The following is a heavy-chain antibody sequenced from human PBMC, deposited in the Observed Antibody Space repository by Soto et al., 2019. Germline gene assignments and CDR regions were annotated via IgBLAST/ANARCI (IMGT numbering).Heavy chain of an antibody. J-gene: IGHJ6*02. CDR2: IIPIFGTA. CDR1: GGTFSSYA. CDR3: ARNTAPWGGEYYVMDV. V-gene: IGHV1-69*13. D-gene: IGHD7-27*01. Sequence: ASVKVSCKASGGTFSSYAISWVRQAPGQGLEWMGGIIPIFGTANYAQKFQGRVTITADEATSTAYMELSSLRSEDTAVYYCARNTAPWGGEYYVMDVWGQGTTVTVSS.